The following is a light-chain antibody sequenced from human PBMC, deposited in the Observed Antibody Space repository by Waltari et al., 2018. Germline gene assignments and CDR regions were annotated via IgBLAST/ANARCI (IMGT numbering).Light chain of an antibody. V-gene: IGLV3-1*01. J-gene: IGLJ2*01. Sequence: SFALTQAPSLSVSPGQTATIACSGDASGNTYVCWYQQKPGQSPVLVIFEDEKRPSGIPERFSASNSGNTALLTITGVQALDEAAYYCQTWDTNTVVFGGGTKLTVL. CDR2: EDE. CDR3: QTWDTNTVV. CDR1: ASGNTY.